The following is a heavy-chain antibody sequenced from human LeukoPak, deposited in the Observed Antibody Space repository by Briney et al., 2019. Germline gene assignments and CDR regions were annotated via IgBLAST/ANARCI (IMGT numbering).Heavy chain of an antibody. CDR2: IYYSGST. Sequence: PSETLSLTCAVSGYSISSGYYWGLSRHPPGKGLEWIGYIYYSGSTYYNPSLKSRVTISVDTSKNQFSLKLSSVTAAHPAVYYCAREFSYGTYYFDYWGQGTLVTVSS. V-gene: IGHV4-38-2*02. D-gene: IGHD5-18*01. CDR1: GYSISSGYY. J-gene: IGHJ4*02. CDR3: AREFSYGTYYFDY.